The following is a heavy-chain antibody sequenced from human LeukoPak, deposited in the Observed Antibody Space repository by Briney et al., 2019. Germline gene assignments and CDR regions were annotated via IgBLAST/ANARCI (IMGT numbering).Heavy chain of an antibody. J-gene: IGHJ4*02. D-gene: IGHD3-16*01. Sequence: GGSLRLSCAASGFTFSDYTMNWVRQAPGKGLEWVSGINGGGGYTYYADSVKGRFTISRDNSKNTLYLQMNSLRAEDTALYFCARRFTYYFDYWGQGTLITVSS. CDR2: INGGGGYT. CDR1: GFTFSDYT. V-gene: IGHV3-23*01. CDR3: ARRFTYYFDY.